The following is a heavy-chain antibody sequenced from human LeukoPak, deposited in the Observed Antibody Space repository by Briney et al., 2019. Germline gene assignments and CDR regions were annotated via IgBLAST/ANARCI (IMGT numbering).Heavy chain of an antibody. CDR1: GYTFTGYY. V-gene: IGHV1-2*02. Sequence: RASVKVSCKASGYTFTGYYMHWVRQAPGQGLEWMGWINPNSGGTNYAQKFQGRVTMTRDTSISTAYMELSRLRSDDTAVYYCARGEGSYDILTGYDYYFDYWGQGTLVTVSS. CDR3: ARGEGSYDILTGYDYYFDY. J-gene: IGHJ4*02. D-gene: IGHD3-9*01. CDR2: INPNSGGT.